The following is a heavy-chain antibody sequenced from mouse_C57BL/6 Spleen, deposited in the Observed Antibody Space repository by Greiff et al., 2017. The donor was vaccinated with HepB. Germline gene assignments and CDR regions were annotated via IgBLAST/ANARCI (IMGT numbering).Heavy chain of an antibody. CDR1: EYEFPSHD. CDR2: INSDGGST. CDR3: ARQGLWELPDY. V-gene: IGHV5-2*01. J-gene: IGHJ2*01. D-gene: IGHD2-1*01. Sequence: EVKLMESGGGLVQPGESLKLSCESNEYEFPSHDMSWVRKTPEKRLELVAAINSDGGSTYYPDTMERRFIISRDDTKKTLYLQMSSLRSEDTALYYCARQGLWELPDYWGQGTTLTVSS.